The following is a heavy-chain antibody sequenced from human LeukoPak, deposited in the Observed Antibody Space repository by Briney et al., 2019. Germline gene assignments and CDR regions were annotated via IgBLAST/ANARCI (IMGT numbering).Heavy chain of an antibody. V-gene: IGHV1-2*02. D-gene: IGHD6-19*01. CDR3: ARVRMYSSGWLNYMDV. CDR2: INPNSGGT. Sequence: ASVKVSCKASGYTFTGYYMHWVRQAPGQGLEWMGWINPNSGGTNYAQKFQGRVTMTRDTSISTAYMGLSRLRSDDTAVYYCARVRMYSSGWLNYMDVWGKGTTVTVSS. J-gene: IGHJ6*03. CDR1: GYTFTGYY.